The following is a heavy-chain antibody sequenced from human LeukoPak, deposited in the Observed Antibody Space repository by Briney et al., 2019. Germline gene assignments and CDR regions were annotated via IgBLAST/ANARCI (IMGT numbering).Heavy chain of an antibody. CDR3: ARDSSGWYHWFDP. D-gene: IGHD6-19*01. Sequence: GASVKVSCKASGYIFTIYDINWVRQATGQGLEWMGWMNPNSGNTGYAQKFQGRVTFTRNTSISTAYMELSSLRSEDTAVYCCARDSSGWYHWFDPWGQGTLVTVSS. CDR2: MNPNSGNT. CDR1: GYIFTIYD. V-gene: IGHV1-8*03. J-gene: IGHJ5*02.